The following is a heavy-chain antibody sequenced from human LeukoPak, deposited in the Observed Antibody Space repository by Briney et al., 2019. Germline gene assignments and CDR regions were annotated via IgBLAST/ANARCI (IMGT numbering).Heavy chain of an antibody. V-gene: IGHV5-51*01. CDR2: IYPDDSDT. CDR3: ARPNITSYYDSRGYDAFDV. J-gene: IGHJ3*01. D-gene: IGHD3-22*01. CDR1: GYRFNAYW. Sequence: GESLKISCKGSGYRFNAYWIAWVRQMPGRGLEWMGIIYPDDSDTRYSPSFQGQVTISADKSVRTAYLQWSSLKASDTAMYYCARPNITSYYDSRGYDAFDVWGQGTMVTVSS.